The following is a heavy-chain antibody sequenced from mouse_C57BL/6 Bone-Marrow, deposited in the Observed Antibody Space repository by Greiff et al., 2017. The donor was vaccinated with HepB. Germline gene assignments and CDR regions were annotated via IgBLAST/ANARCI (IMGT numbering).Heavy chain of an antibody. Sequence: EVKLMESGGGLVQSGRSLRLSCATSGFTFSDFYMEWVRQAPGKGLEWIAASRNKANDYTTEYSASVKGRFIVSRDTSQSILYLQMNALRAEDTAIYYCARDAGYDYDTWFAYWGQGTLVTVSA. V-gene: IGHV7-1*01. D-gene: IGHD2-4*01. J-gene: IGHJ3*01. CDR1: GFTFSDFY. CDR3: ARDAGYDYDTWFAY. CDR2: SRNKANDYTT.